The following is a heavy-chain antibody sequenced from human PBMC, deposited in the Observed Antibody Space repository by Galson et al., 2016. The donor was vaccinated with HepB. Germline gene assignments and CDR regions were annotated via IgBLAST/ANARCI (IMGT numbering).Heavy chain of an antibody. CDR1: GFSLSTGAVG. CDR3: AHSQQGLGSCSCGSCYCFDY. D-gene: IGHD2-15*01. J-gene: IGHJ4*02. Sequence: PALVKPTQTLTLTCTFSGFSLSTGAVGVGWIRQPPGKALEWLALICWDDDKRYSPSLKNRLTITKDTSKNQVVLTMTNMDPVDTATYYCAHSQQGLGSCSCGSCYCFDYWGQGTLVTVSS. CDR2: ICWDDDK. V-gene: IGHV2-5*02.